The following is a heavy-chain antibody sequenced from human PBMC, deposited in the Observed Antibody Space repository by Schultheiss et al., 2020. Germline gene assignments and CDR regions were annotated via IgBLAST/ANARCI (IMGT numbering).Heavy chain of an antibody. Sequence: GGSLRLSCAASGFTFSDYYMSWIRQAPGKGLEWVSAISGSGGSTYYADSVKGRFTISRDNSKNTLYLQMNSLRAEDTAVYYCAKDRGGYYDSSGYYYDAFDIWGQGTMVTVSS. V-gene: IGHV3-23*01. CDR1: GFTFSDYY. CDR3: AKDRGGYYDSSGYYYDAFDI. J-gene: IGHJ3*02. CDR2: ISGSGGST. D-gene: IGHD3-22*01.